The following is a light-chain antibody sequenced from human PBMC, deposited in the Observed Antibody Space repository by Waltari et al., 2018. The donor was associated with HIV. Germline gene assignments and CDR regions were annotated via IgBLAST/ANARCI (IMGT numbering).Light chain of an antibody. Sequence: EIVLMQSPGTLSLSPAERATLSCRASQCVSSSYLAWYQQRRSQAPRLLIYGASSRATGIPDRFSGSGSGTDFTLTISRLEPEDFAVYYCQQYGDSRWTFGQGTKVEIK. J-gene: IGKJ1*01. CDR2: GAS. CDR3: QQYGDSRWT. CDR1: QCVSSSY. V-gene: IGKV3-20*01.